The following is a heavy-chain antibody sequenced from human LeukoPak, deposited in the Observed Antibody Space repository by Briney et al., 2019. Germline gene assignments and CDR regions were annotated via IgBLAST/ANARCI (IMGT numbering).Heavy chain of an antibody. J-gene: IGHJ3*01. D-gene: IGHD3-10*01. Sequence: ASVKVSXKASGYTFTGYYMHWVRQAPGQGLEWMGRINPNSGGTNYAQKFQGRVTMTRDTSISTAHMELSRLRSDDTAVYYCARDLARGLSSSWGQGTMVTVSS. CDR2: INPNSGGT. CDR3: ARDLARGLSSS. CDR1: GYTFTGYY. V-gene: IGHV1-2*06.